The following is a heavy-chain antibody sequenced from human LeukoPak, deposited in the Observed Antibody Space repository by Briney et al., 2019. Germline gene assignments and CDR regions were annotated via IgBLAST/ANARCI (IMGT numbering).Heavy chain of an antibody. CDR2: TYYRSKWYN. CDR3: ARDPSVIAVAGTGYGSFDY. CDR1: GDSVSSNSAA. V-gene: IGHV6-1*01. J-gene: IGHJ4*02. Sequence: SQTLSLTCAISGDSVSSNSAAWSWIRQSPSRGLERLGRTYYRSKWYNDYAVSVKSRITINPDTSKNQFSLQLNSVTPEDTAVYYCARDPSVIAVAGTGYGSFDYWGQGTLVTVSS. D-gene: IGHD6-19*01.